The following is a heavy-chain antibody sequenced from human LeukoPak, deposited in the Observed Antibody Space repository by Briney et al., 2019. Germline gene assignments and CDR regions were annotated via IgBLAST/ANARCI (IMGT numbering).Heavy chain of an antibody. CDR3: ARALHYYGSGSYYNVGNWFDP. D-gene: IGHD3-10*01. Sequence: ASVKVSCKASGYTFTGYYMHWVRQAPGQGLEWMGRINPNSGGTNYAQKFQGRVTMTRDTSISTAYMELSRLRSDDTAVYYCARALHYYGSGSYYNVGNWFDPWGQGTLVTVSS. V-gene: IGHV1-2*06. J-gene: IGHJ5*02. CDR1: GYTFTGYY. CDR2: INPNSGGT.